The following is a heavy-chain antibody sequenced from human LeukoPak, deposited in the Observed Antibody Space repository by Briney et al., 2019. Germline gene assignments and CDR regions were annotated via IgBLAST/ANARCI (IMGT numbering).Heavy chain of an antibody. V-gene: IGHV1-2*02. CDR2: INPNSGGT. D-gene: IGHD5-18*01. CDR3: ARDSASAGPGFDY. CDR1: GYTFTGYY. J-gene: IGHJ4*02. Sequence: ASVKVSCKASGYTFTGYYMHWVRQAPGQGLEWMGWINPNSGGTNYEQKFQGRVTMTGDTPISTAYMELSRLRSDDTAVYYCARDSASAGPGFDYWGQGTLVTVSS.